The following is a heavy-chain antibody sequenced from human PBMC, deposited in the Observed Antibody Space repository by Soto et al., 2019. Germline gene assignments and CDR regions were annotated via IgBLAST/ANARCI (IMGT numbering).Heavy chain of an antibody. CDR2: IWYDGSNK. J-gene: IGHJ6*02. CDR3: ARATLYCGGDCPYYYYYGMDV. V-gene: IGHV3-33*01. D-gene: IGHD2-21*02. CDR1: GFTFSSYG. Sequence: QVQLVESGGGVVQPGRSLRLSCAASGFTFSSYGMHWVRQAPGKGLEWVAVIWYDGSNKYYADSVKGRFTISRDNSKNTLYLQMNSLRAEDTAVYYCARATLYCGGDCPYYYYYGMDVWGQGTTVTVSS.